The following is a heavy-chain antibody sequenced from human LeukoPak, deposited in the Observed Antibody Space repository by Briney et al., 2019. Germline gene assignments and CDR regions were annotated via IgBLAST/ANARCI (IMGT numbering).Heavy chain of an antibody. CDR2: IYHTGST. CDR1: GGSVSDYY. CDR3: ARVEVGATTYYYYYYMDV. Sequence: ASETLSLTCTISGGSVSDYYWSWIRQSPGKGLEWVGYIYHTGSTSYSPSLKSRVTISADTSQNQFSLKLSSVTAADTAVYYCARVEVGATTYYYYYYMDVWGKGATVTVSS. J-gene: IGHJ6*03. D-gene: IGHD1-26*01. V-gene: IGHV4-59*02.